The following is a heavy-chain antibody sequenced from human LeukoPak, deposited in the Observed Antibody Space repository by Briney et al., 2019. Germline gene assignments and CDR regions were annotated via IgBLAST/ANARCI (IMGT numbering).Heavy chain of an antibody. CDR3: ASALGWGYYYGMDV. V-gene: IGHV7-4-1*02. CDR2: INTNTGNP. Sequence: WINTNTGNPTYAQGFTGRFVFSLDTSVSTAYLQISSLKAEDTAVYYCASALGWGYYYGMDVWGQGTTVTVSS. J-gene: IGHJ6*02. D-gene: IGHD3-16*01.